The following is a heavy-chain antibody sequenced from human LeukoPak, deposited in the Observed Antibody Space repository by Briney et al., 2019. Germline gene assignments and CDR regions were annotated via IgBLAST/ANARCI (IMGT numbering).Heavy chain of an antibody. J-gene: IGHJ3*01. D-gene: IGHD2-8*02. CDR3: ARDAGARAFDF. V-gene: IGHV3-48*01. CDR2: ISSSSNTI. Sequence: GGSLRLSCAASGFTFSSYSMNWVRQAPGKGLEWISYISSSSNTIYYADSVKGRFTISRDNAKNSLYLQMNSLRAEDTAVYYCARDAGARAFDFWGQGTMVTVSS. CDR1: GFTFSSYS.